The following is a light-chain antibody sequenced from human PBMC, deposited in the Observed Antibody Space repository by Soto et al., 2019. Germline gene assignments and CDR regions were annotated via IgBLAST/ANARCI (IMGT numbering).Light chain of an antibody. CDR1: QGISNY. V-gene: IGKV1-27*01. CDR2: AAS. CDR3: QKYNSASPSFT. Sequence: DIQMTQSPSSLSASVGDRVTITCRASQGISNYLAWYQQKPGKVPRLLIYAASTLQSGVPSRFSGSGSGTDFTLTISSLQPEDVATYYCQKYNSASPSFTFGPGTKVDIK. J-gene: IGKJ3*01.